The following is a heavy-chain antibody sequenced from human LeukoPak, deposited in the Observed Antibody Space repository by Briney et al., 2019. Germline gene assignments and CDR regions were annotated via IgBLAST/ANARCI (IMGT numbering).Heavy chain of an antibody. V-gene: IGHV3-7*03. CDR1: GFTFNSYN. Sequence: PGGSLRLSCAASGFTFNSYNMSWVRLAPGKGLEWVANIKEDGAETYYVDSVKGRFTISRDNAKNSLYLQMNSLRVEDTAVYYCAKEGRSLQTYWGQGTLVTVSS. CDR3: AKEGRSLQTY. J-gene: IGHJ4*02. CDR2: IKEDGAET. D-gene: IGHD5-24*01.